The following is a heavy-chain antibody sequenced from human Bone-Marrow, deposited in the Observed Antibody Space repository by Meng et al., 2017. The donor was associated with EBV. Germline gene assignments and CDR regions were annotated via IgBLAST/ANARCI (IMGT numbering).Heavy chain of an antibody. CDR3: ASESGRGFTPDY. CDR1: GGTFSSYA. CDR2: LIPMSGAP. J-gene: IGHJ4*02. V-gene: IGHV1-69*01. Sequence: QVQVVQSGAEVKKPGSSVKVSCKASGGTFSSYAISWVRQAPGQGLEWMGGLIPMSGAPHYAQKFQDRVTITADESTSTHYMDLSGLRSEDTAVYYCASESGRGFTPDYWGQGTLVTVSS. D-gene: IGHD3-10*01.